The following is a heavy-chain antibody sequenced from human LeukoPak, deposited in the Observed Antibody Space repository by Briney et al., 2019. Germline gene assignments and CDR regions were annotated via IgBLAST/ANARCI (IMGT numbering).Heavy chain of an antibody. Sequence: GEALKISCKGSGYSFTSYWIGWVRQMPGKGLGWMGIIYPGGSDTRYSPSFQGQVTISADKSISTAYLQWSSLKASDTAMYYCARLFKKTYYDILTGYYTAFDYWGQGTLVTVSS. J-gene: IGHJ4*02. CDR2: IYPGGSDT. CDR1: GYSFTSYW. CDR3: ARLFKKTYYDILTGYYTAFDY. V-gene: IGHV5-51*01. D-gene: IGHD3-9*01.